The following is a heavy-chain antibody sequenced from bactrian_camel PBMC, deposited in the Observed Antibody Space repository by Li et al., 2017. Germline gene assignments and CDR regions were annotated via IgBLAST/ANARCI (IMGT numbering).Heavy chain of an antibody. Sequence: VQLVESGGGSVQAGGSLRLSCSASGYAYNSYCMGWIRQAPGKEREGVAFIYHDARTTYYDPSVKGRFTISNDNANDTLYLQMNSLKPEDTAMYYCAASFFRCPPDRSSRSFNYWGRGPRSPS. CDR3: AASFFRCPPDRSSRSFNY. V-gene: IGHV3S6*01. D-gene: IGHD6*01. CDR2: IYHDARTT. J-gene: IGHJ4*01. CDR1: GYAYNSYC.